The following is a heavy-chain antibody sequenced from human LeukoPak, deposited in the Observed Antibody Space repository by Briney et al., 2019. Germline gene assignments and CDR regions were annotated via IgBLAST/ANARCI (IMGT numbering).Heavy chain of an antibody. D-gene: IGHD5-24*01. Sequence: PSENLSLTCTVSGASFSSGSYYWNWIRQPPGRGREGMGYIYYSGSTNYNPSLKSRVTVSVDTSKNQFSLKLSSVTAADTAVYYCARDRLQAYYYYGMDVWGQGTTVTVSS. CDR3: ARDRLQAYYYYGMDV. CDR2: IYYSGST. J-gene: IGHJ6*02. V-gene: IGHV4-61*01. CDR1: GASFSSGSYY.